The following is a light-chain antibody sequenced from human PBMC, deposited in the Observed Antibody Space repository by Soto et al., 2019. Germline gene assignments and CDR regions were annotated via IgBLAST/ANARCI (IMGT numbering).Light chain of an antibody. CDR1: SSNIWAGYD. J-gene: IGLJ2*01. Sequence: QSVLTQPPAVSWAPGQRVTISCTGRSSNIWAGYDVHWYQQLPGTAPKLPIYGNSNRPSGVPDRFSGSKSGTSASLAITGLQAEDEADYYCQSYDSSLSGYVVFGGGTKVTVL. V-gene: IGLV1-40*01. CDR2: GNS. CDR3: QSYDSSLSGYVV.